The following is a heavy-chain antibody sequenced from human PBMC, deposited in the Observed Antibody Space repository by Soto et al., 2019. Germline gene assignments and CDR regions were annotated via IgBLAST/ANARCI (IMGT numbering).Heavy chain of an antibody. CDR2: IYPGDSDT. J-gene: IGHJ6*03. V-gene: IGHV5-51*01. D-gene: IGHD6-19*01. Sequence: GESLKISCKGSGYSFTSYWIGWVRQMPGKGLEWMGIIYPGDSDTRYSPSFQGQVTISADKSISTAYLQWSSLKASDTAMYYCARRGSSEYYYYYYYMDVWGKGTTVTVSS. CDR3: ARRGSSEYYYYYYYMDV. CDR1: GYSFTSYW.